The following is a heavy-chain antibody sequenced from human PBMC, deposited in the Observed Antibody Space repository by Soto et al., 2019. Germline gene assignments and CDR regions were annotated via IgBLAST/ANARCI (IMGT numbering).Heavy chain of an antibody. J-gene: IGHJ5*02. CDR2: INYSGST. D-gene: IGHD6-13*01. CDR3: ARGHKQQLVRSGGWFDP. CDR1: GGSFNSYY. V-gene: IGHV4-34*01. Sequence: QVQLQQWGAGLLKPSETLSLTCAVYGGSFNSYYWSWIRQPPGKGLEWIGEINYSGSTNYNPSLKRRVTISVDTSENQFSLKLSSVTAADTAVYYCARGHKQQLVRSGGWFDPWGQGTLVTVSS.